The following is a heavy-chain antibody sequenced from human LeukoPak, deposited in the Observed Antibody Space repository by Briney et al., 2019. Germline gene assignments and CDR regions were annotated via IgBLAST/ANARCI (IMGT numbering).Heavy chain of an antibody. Sequence: SETLSHTCTVSGGSISSSSYYWGWIRQPPGKGLEWIGSIYYSGSTYYNPSLKSRVTISVDTSKNQFSLKLSSVTAADTAVYYCAREGIWGQGTLVTVSS. D-gene: IGHD6-13*01. J-gene: IGHJ4*02. V-gene: IGHV4-39*01. CDR1: GGSISSSSYY. CDR3: AREGI. CDR2: IYYSGST.